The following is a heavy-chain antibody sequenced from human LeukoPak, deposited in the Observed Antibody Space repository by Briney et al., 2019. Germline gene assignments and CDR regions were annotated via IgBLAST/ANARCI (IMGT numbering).Heavy chain of an antibody. V-gene: IGHV1-18*01. CDR1: GYTFTSYG. J-gene: IGHJ6*03. Sequence: ASVKVSCKASGYTFTSYGISWVRQAPGQGLEWMGWISAYNGNTNYAQKLQGRVTMTTDTSTSTAYMELRSLRSDDTAVYYCARDGIAAAFIYYYYYMDVWGKGTSVTISS. CDR2: ISAYNGNT. CDR3: ARDGIAAAFIYYYYYMDV. D-gene: IGHD6-13*01.